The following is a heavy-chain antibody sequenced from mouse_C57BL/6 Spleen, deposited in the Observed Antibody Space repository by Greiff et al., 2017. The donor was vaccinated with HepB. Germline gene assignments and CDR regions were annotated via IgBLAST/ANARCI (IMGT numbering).Heavy chain of an antibody. Sequence: VQLQQSGAELVRPGTSVKVSCKASGYAFTNYLIEWVKQMPGQGLEWIGVINPGSGGTNYNEKFKGKATLTADKSSSTAYMQLSSLTSEDSAVYFWARAVVEYYFDYWGQGTTLTVSS. D-gene: IGHD1-1*01. CDR2: INPGSGGT. CDR3: ARAVVEYYFDY. V-gene: IGHV1-54*01. J-gene: IGHJ2*01. CDR1: GYAFTNYL.